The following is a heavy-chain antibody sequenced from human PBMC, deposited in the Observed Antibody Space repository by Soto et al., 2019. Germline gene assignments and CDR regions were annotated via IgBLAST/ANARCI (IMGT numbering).Heavy chain of an antibody. CDR3: TTIRLTWGY. V-gene: IGHV3-15*01. Sequence: VQLVESGGGLVKPGGSLRLSCAASGFTFSNAWMTWVRQAPGKGLEWVGRIKSETDDGTTDYAAPVKGRFTISRDDSKNMLYLQMNSLKTEDTAVYYCTTIRLTWGYWGQGTLVTVSS. CDR2: IKSETDDGTT. D-gene: IGHD1-26*01. CDR1: GFTFSNAW. J-gene: IGHJ4*02.